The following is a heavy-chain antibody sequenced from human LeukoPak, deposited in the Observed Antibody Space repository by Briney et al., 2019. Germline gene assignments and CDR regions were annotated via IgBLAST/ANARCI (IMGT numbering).Heavy chain of an antibody. CDR1: GFTFSTYW. CDR2: INSDGSNT. D-gene: IGHD3-10*01. J-gene: IGHJ4*02. CDR3: ARPRGSGSGSYYDF. V-gene: IGHV3-74*01. Sequence: PGGSLRLSCAASGFTFSTYWMHWVRHAPGKGLVWVSRINSDGSNTNYADSVKGRFTISRDNAKNTLYLQMNSLRAEDTAVYYCARPRGSGSGSYYDFWGQGTLVTVSS.